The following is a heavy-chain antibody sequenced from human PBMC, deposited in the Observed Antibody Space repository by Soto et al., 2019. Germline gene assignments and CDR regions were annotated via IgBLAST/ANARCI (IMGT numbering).Heavy chain of an antibody. CDR2: ISWNSGSI. J-gene: IGHJ3*02. Sequence: EVQLVESGGGLVQPGRSLRLSCAASGFTFDDYAMHWVRQAPGKGLEWVSGISWNSGSIGYADSVKGRFTISRDNAKNSLDLQMNSLRAEDTALYYCAKDLVYDSSGYYPNAFDILGQGTMVTVSS. CDR1: GFTFDDYA. D-gene: IGHD3-22*01. CDR3: AKDLVYDSSGYYPNAFDI. V-gene: IGHV3-9*01.